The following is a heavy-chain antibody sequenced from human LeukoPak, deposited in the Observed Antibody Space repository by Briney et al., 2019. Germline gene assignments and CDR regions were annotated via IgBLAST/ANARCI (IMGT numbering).Heavy chain of an antibody. CDR2: MNPNSGNT. V-gene: IGHV1-8*02. J-gene: IGHJ6*02. CDR1: GYTFTSYG. Sequence: ASVKVSCKASGYTFTSYGINWVRQATGQGLEWMGWMNPNSGNTGYAQKFQGRVTMTRNTSISTAYMELSSLRSEDTAVYYCARVILRFLEWSGSYYGMDVWGQGTTVTVSS. D-gene: IGHD3-3*01. CDR3: ARVILRFLEWSGSYYGMDV.